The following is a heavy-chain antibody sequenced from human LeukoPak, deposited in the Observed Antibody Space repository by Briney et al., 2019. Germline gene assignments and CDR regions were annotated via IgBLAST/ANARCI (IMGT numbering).Heavy chain of an antibody. CDR2: ISGSGDNT. D-gene: IGHD3-22*01. CDR1: GFTFSSYA. J-gene: IGHJ4*02. Sequence: GGPLRLSSAASGFTFSSYAMSWVRQAPGKGLEWVSGISGSGDNTYYADSVKGRFTISRDNSKNTLYVQVNSLGTEDTAAYYCAKGSYYDSSGSFYFDYWGQGTLVTVSS. V-gene: IGHV3-23*01. CDR3: AKGSYYDSSGSFYFDY.